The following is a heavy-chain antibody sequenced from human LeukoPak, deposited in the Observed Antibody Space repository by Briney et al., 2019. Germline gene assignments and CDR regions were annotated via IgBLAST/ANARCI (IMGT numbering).Heavy chain of an antibody. Sequence: SETLSLTCTVSGYSISSGYYWGWIRQPPGKGLEWIGSIYHSGSTYYNPSLKSRVTISVDTSKNQFSLKLSSVTAADTAVYCCARVGYYYDSSGPDAFDIWGQGTMVTVSS. V-gene: IGHV4-38-2*02. CDR2: IYHSGST. CDR1: GYSISSGYY. D-gene: IGHD3-22*01. J-gene: IGHJ3*02. CDR3: ARVGYYYDSSGPDAFDI.